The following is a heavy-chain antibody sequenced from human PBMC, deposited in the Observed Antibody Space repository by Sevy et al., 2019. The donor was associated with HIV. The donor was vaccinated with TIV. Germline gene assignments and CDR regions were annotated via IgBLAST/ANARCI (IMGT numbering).Heavy chain of an antibody. CDR2: ISSSGSTI. CDR3: AREKRPRTTVVTPSYFDY. J-gene: IGHJ4*02. CDR1: GFTFSDYY. V-gene: IGHV3-11*01. Sequence: GRSLRLSCAASGFTFSDYYMSWIRQAPGKGLEWVSYISSSGSTIYYADSVKGRFTISRDNAKNSLYLQMNSLRAEDTAVYYCAREKRPRTTVVTPSYFDYWGQGTLVTVSS. D-gene: IGHD4-17*01.